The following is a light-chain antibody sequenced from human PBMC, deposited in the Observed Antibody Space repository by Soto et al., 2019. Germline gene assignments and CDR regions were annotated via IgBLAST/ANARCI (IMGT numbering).Light chain of an antibody. J-gene: IGKJ4*01. Sequence: EIVLTQSPGTLSLSPGERATLSCRASQSVSSSYLAWYQQKPGQAPRLLIYGASSRATGIPDRFSGSGSRTDFTLTISRLEPEDFAVYYCQQYGRSLTFGGGTKVEIK. CDR2: GAS. CDR3: QQYGRSLT. V-gene: IGKV3-20*01. CDR1: QSVSSSY.